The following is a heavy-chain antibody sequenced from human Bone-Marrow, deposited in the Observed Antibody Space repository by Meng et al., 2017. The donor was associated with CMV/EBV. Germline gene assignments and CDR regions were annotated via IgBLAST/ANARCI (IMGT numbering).Heavy chain of an antibody. Sequence: FRSYPISWVRQAPGQGLEWMGRIIPILGIANYAQKFQGRVTITADKSTSTAYMELSSLRSEDTAVYYCAREHAVVVPAATGGWFDPWGQGTLVTVSS. J-gene: IGHJ5*02. CDR3: AREHAVVVPAATGGWFDP. V-gene: IGHV1-69*04. CDR2: IIPILGIA. D-gene: IGHD2-2*01. CDR1: FRSYP.